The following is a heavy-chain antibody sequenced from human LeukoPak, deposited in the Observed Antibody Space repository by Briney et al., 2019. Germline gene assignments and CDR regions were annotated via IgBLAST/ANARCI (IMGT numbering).Heavy chain of an antibody. D-gene: IGHD3-10*01. CDR3: ARDGGYGSGSAL. V-gene: IGHV4-39*07. CDR1: GGSISSSSYY. Sequence: PSETLSLTCTVSGGSISSSSYYWGWIRQPPGKGLEWIGSIYYSGSTYYNPSLKSRVTISVDTSKNQFSLKLSSVTAADTAVYYCARDGGYGSGSALWGQGTLITVSS. J-gene: IGHJ4*02. CDR2: IYYSGST.